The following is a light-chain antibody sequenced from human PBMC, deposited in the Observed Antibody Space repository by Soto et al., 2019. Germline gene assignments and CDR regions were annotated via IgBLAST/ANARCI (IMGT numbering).Light chain of an antibody. CDR1: QSISSW. V-gene: IGKV1-5*03. CDR3: QQYNSFPT. J-gene: IGKJ1*01. Sequence: DIQMTQSPSTLSASVGDRVTITCRASQSISSWLAWYQQKPGKAPKLLIYKASSLESGVPSRFSGSGSATEFTLTISSLQPDDFATYDCQQYNSFPTFGQGTKVEIK. CDR2: KAS.